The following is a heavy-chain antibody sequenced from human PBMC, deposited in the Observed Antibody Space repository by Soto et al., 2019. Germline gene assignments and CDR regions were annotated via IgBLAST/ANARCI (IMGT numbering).Heavy chain of an antibody. J-gene: IGHJ4*02. CDR2: IYWDDDK. V-gene: IGHV2-5*02. CDR3: AHRLTLNSDWNYGRFDY. Sequence: QITLKESGPPLVKPTQTLTLTCTFSGFSLTTYGVGVGWIRQPPGKALQWLALIYWDDDKRYCPSLKSRLTITKDTSKHQVVLTMTNMDPVDTATYFCAHRLTLNSDWNYGRFDYWGQGTLVTVSS. D-gene: IGHD1-7*01. CDR1: GFSLTTYGVG.